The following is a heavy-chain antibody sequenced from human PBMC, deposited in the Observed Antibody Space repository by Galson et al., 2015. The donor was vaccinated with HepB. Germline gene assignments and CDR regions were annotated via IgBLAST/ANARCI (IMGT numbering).Heavy chain of an antibody. V-gene: IGHV3-33*01. CDR3: ARGLEDIVVVVAATNDYFGY. J-gene: IGHJ4*02. CDR2: IWYDGSNK. D-gene: IGHD2-15*01. Sequence: SLRLSCAASGFTFSSYGMHWVRQAPGKGLEWVAVIWYDGSNKYYADSVKGRFTISRDNSKNTLYLQMNSLRAEDTAVYYCARGLEDIVVVVAATNDYFGYWGQGTLVTVSS. CDR1: GFTFSSYG.